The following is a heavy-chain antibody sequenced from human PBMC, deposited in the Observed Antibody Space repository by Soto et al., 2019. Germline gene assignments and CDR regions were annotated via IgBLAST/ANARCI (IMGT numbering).Heavy chain of an antibody. J-gene: IGHJ4*02. Sequence: GESLKISCKGSGYRFTNYWLSWVRQTPGKGLEWMGRIDPSDSYINYSPSFRGHVTISIDESISTAHLQWSSLKASDTATYYCAIVTAETAYHYFDFWGQGTLVTVSS. CDR2: IDPSDSYI. V-gene: IGHV5-10-1*01. CDR1: GYRFTNYW. D-gene: IGHD1-1*01. CDR3: AIVTAETAYHYFDF.